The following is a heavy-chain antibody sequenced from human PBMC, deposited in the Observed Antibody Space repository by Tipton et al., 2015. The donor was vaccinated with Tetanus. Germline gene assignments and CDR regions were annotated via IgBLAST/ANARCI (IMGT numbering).Heavy chain of an antibody. D-gene: IGHD6-13*01. CDR3: ARGFGSNWYYFDY. J-gene: IGHJ4*02. Sequence: TLSLTCIVSGGSMRSYYWSWIRQPPGKGLEWIGHIYSSGSTKYNPSLKSRVTISVNTSKNQFSLRLTSVTAADTAVYYCARGFGSNWYYFDYWGQGTLVTVSS. V-gene: IGHV4-59*01. CDR1: GGSMRSYY. CDR2: IYSSGST.